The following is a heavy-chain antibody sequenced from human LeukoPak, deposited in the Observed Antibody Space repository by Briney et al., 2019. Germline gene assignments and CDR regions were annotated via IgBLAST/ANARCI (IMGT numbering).Heavy chain of an antibody. CDR3: ARHCVRPQQQLPLGFDP. CDR1: GGSISSYY. V-gene: IGHV4-59*08. J-gene: IGHJ5*02. CDR2: IYDSGNT. D-gene: IGHD6-13*01. Sequence: TSETLSLTCTVSGGSISSYYWSWIRQPPGKGLEWIGYIYDSGNTNNNPSLKSRVTISVDTSKNQFSLKLSSVTAADTALYYCARHCVRPQQQLPLGFDPWGQGTLVTVSS.